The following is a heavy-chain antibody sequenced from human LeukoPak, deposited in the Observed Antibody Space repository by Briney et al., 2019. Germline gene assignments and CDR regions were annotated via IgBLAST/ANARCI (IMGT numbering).Heavy chain of an antibody. V-gene: IGHV3-20*01. CDR3: ARGPCSGTNCYLYS. CDR1: GSRFDDYG. D-gene: IGHD2-2*01. Sequence: PGGSLRLSCAAGGSRFDDYGMSWVRQGPGKGLEWVAGIDYSGHVARYADSVKGRFTISRDNAKNFLSLEMTSLRVEDTALYHCARGPCSGTNCYLYSWGQGTLVTVSS. J-gene: IGHJ4*02. CDR2: IDYSGHVA.